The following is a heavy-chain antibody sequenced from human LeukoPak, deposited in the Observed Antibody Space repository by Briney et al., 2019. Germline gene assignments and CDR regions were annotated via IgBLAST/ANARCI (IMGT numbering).Heavy chain of an antibody. CDR3: ARTPGGRTLVTLNRNYYMDV. Sequence: SVKVSCKASGGTFSSYAISWVRQAPGQGLEWMGGIIPIFGTTNYTQKFQGRVTITADKSTTTAYMELSSLRSEDTAVYYCARTPGGRTLVTLNRNYYMDVWGKGTTVTVSS. V-gene: IGHV1-69*06. J-gene: IGHJ6*03. CDR1: GGTFSSYA. CDR2: IIPIFGTT. D-gene: IGHD2-8*02.